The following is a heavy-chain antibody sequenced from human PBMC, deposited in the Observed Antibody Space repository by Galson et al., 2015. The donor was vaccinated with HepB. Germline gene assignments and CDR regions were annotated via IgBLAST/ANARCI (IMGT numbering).Heavy chain of an antibody. CDR2: TYYRSKWYN. CDR3: ARDYDFWSGPLNQHYFDY. Sequence: CAISGDSVSSNSAAWNWIRQSPSRGLEWLGRTYYRSKWYNDYAVSVKSRITINPDTSKNQFSLQLNSVTPEDTAVYYCARDYDFWSGPLNQHYFDYWGQGTLVTVSS. V-gene: IGHV6-1*01. J-gene: IGHJ4*02. D-gene: IGHD3-3*01. CDR1: GDSVSSNSAA.